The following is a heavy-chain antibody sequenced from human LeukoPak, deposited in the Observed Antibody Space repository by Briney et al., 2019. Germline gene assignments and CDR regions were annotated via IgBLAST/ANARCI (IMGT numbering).Heavy chain of an antibody. CDR1: GFSLSTYA. Sequence: PGGSLRLSCAASGFSLSTYAMSWVRQAPGKGPEWVSAISGAGGRTYYAASVKGRFTISRDNSKNTLYLQMDSLRAEDTAVYYCAKDRADNGDRLRFDPWGQGTLVTVSS. V-gene: IGHV3-23*01. D-gene: IGHD4-17*01. CDR2: ISGAGGRT. J-gene: IGHJ5*02. CDR3: AKDRADNGDRLRFDP.